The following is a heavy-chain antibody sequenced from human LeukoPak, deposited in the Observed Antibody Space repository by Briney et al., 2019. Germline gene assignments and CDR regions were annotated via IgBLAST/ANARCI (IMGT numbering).Heavy chain of an antibody. CDR3: ARDRTFAFDI. J-gene: IGHJ3*02. CDR2: ISSSSSYI. D-gene: IGHD2/OR15-2a*01. CDR1: GFTFSSYS. Sequence: GGSLRLSCAASGFTFSSYSMNWVRQAPGKGLEWVSSISSSSSYIYYADSVKGRFTIYRENAKNSLYLQMNSLRAEDTAVYYCARDRTFAFDIWGQGTMVAVSS. V-gene: IGHV3-21*01.